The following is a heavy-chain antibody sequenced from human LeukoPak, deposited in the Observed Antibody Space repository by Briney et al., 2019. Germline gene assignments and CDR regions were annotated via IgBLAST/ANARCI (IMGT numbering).Heavy chain of an antibody. J-gene: IGHJ3*02. CDR3: AKDDGIFGVVIPINAFDI. V-gene: IGHV3-30*02. D-gene: IGHD3-3*01. Sequence: PGGSLRLSCAASGFTFSSYGMHWVRQAPGKGLEWVAFIRYDGSNKYYADSVKGRFTISRDNSKNTLYPQMNSLRAEDTAVYYCAKDDGIFGVVIPINAFDIWGQGTMVTVSS. CDR2: IRYDGSNK. CDR1: GFTFSSYG.